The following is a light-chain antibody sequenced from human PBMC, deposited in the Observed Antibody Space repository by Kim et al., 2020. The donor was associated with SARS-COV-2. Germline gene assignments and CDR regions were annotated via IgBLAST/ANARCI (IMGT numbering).Light chain of an antibody. V-gene: IGKV1-17*01. J-gene: IGKJ4*01. CDR2: AAS. Sequence: SASVGDRVTITCRASEGIDKDLAWYQQKPGSAPKRLIYAASTLQSGVPSRFSGSGSWTEFTLTISSMQPEDFATYYCLQHNSYPITFGGVTKLEI. CDR3: LQHNSYPIT. CDR1: EGIDKD.